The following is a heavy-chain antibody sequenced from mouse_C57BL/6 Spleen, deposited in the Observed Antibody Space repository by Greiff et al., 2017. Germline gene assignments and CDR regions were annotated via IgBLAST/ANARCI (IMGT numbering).Heavy chain of an antibody. V-gene: IGHV3-1*01. J-gene: IGHJ3*01. D-gene: IGHD1-1*01. Sequence: EVKLQESGPGMVKPSQSLSLTCTVTGYSITSGYDWHWIRHFPGNKLEWMGYISYSGSTNYNPSLKSRISITHDTSKNHFFLKLNSVTTEDTATYYCARGGYGSSPAWFAYWGQGTLVTVSA. CDR3: ARGGYGSSPAWFAY. CDR1: GYSITSGYD. CDR2: ISYSGST.